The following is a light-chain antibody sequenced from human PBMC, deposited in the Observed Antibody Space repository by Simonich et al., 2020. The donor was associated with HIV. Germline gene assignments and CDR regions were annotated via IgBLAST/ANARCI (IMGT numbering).Light chain of an antibody. CDR2: WAS. Sequence: DIVMTQSPDSLAVSLGERATINCKSSQSVLSSSNNKNFLTWYQQKPGQPPRLLIYWASIRESGVPDRFRGSGSGTDFTLTISSLQVEDVAVYYCQQYYSTPRTFGQGTKVEIK. V-gene: IGKV4-1*01. CDR3: QQYYSTPRT. CDR1: QSVLSSSNNKNF. J-gene: IGKJ1*01.